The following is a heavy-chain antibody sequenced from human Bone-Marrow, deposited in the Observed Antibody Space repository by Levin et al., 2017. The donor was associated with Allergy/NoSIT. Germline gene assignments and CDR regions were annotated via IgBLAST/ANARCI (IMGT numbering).Heavy chain of an antibody. V-gene: IGHV1-18*01. D-gene: IGHD6-13*01. CDR3: ARDKTMAAAPGSWFDP. CDR2: ISAYNGNT. J-gene: IGHJ5*02. CDR1: GYTFTSYG. Sequence: GESLKISCKASGYTFTSYGISWVRQAPGQGLEWMGWISAYNGNTNYAQKLQGRVTMTTDTSTSTAYMELRSLRSDDTAVYYCARDKTMAAAPGSWFDPWGQGTLVTVSS.